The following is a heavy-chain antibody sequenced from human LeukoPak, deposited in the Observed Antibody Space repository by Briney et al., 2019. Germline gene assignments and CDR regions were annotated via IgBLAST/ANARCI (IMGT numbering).Heavy chain of an antibody. CDR3: VRDVEVAGRCSIAEYFQH. J-gene: IGHJ1*01. D-gene: IGHD6-19*01. CDR1: GGTFSSYA. V-gene: IGHV1-69*15. CDR2: IIPIFGTA. Sequence: SVKVSCKASGGTFSSYAISWVRQAPGQGLEWMGRIIPIFGTANYAQKFQSRVTIIPDESTSTAYMELSSLRSDDTPVYYCVRDVEVAGRCSIAEYFQHWGQGTLVTVSS.